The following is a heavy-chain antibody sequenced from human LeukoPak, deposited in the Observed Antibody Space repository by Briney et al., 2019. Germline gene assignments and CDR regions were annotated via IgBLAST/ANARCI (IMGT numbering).Heavy chain of an antibody. J-gene: IGHJ3*02. D-gene: IGHD2-15*01. Sequence: PGGSLRLSCAASGFTFSDYYMSWIRQAPGKGLEWVSYISSSGSTIYYADSVKGRFTISRDNAKNSLYLQMNSLRAEDTAVYYCARDIAVVAHAFDIWGQGTMVTVSS. CDR1: GFTFSDYY. CDR3: ARDIAVVAHAFDI. CDR2: ISSSGSTI. V-gene: IGHV3-11*01.